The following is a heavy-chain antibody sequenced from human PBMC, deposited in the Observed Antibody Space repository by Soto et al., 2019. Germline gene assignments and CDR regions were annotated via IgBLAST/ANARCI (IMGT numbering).Heavy chain of an antibody. CDR1: GGSFSGYY. Sequence: QVQLQQWGAGLLKPSETLSLTCAVYGGSFSGYYWSWIRQPPGKGLEWIGEINHSGSTNYNPSLQSRVTISVDTSKNQFSLKLSSVTAADTAVYYCARWGGIAAAYWGQGTLVTVSS. CDR3: ARWGGIAAAY. V-gene: IGHV4-34*01. CDR2: INHSGST. D-gene: IGHD6-13*01. J-gene: IGHJ4*02.